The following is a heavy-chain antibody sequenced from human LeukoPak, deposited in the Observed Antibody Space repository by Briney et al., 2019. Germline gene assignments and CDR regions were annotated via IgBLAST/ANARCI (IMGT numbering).Heavy chain of an antibody. Sequence: GGSLRLSCVASGFTFEDSGMHWVRQVPGRGLEWVSFIRKDGDTLYGDSVKGRFTVSRDNSKNSIYLQMNSLAIGDTALYFCGRGHPVVSYWGQGTLVAVSP. CDR2: IRKDGDTL. CDR3: GRGHPVVSY. CDR1: GFTFEDSG. V-gene: IGHV3-43*02. J-gene: IGHJ4*02. D-gene: IGHD2-15*01.